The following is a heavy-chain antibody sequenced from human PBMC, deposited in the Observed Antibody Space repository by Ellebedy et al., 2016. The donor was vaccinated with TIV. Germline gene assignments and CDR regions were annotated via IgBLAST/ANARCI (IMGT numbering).Heavy chain of an antibody. Sequence: PGGSLRLSCAASGFTFSSYSMSWVRQAPGKGLEWVSDIYSDGRTYYHDSVKGRFTISRDNSKNTLYLQMNSLTVEDSAVYYCAREPVPTWAFDYWGQGTLVTVSS. CDR3: AREPVPTWAFDY. J-gene: IGHJ4*02. CDR2: IYSDGRT. CDR1: GFTFSSYS. V-gene: IGHV3-66*01. D-gene: IGHD4-11*01.